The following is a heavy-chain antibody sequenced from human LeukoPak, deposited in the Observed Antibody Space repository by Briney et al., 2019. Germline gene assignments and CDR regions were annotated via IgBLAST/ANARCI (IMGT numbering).Heavy chain of an antibody. CDR3: ARGFGSGWSTLFDY. Sequence: SETLSLTCAVYGVSFSGYYWNWIRQSSGKGLEWIGDISHSGSTNYNPSLKSRVPISVYPSKNQFSLKLSSVSAADTTVYYCARGFGSGWSTLFDYWGQGTLVTVSS. V-gene: IGHV4-34*01. D-gene: IGHD6-19*01. J-gene: IGHJ4*02. CDR2: ISHSGST. CDR1: GVSFSGYY.